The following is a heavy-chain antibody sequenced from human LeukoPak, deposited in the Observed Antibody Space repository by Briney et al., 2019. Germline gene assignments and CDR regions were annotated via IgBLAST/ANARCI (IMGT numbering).Heavy chain of an antibody. CDR3: ARGGRVLILTGYLNWFDP. CDR1: GGSISSYY. CDR2: IYYSGST. Sequence: SETLSLTCTVSGGSISSYYWSWIRQPPGKGLEWIGYIYYSGSTNYNPSLKSRVTISVDTSKNQFSLKLSSVTAADTAVYYCARGGRVLILTGYLNWFDPWGQGTLVTVSS. J-gene: IGHJ5*02. D-gene: IGHD3-9*01. V-gene: IGHV4-59*01.